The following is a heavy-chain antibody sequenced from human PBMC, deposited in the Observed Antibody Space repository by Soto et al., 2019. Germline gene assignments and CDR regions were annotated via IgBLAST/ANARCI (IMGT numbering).Heavy chain of an antibody. J-gene: IGHJ4*02. Sequence: GESLKISCKSFGYRFASHWIAWVRQMPGKGLEWMGIIFPSDSDTRYSPSFQGQVTISADKSTSIAYLQWNTLKASDTAMYYCARVSYDASGFPRTDFDYWGQGTLVTVSS. CDR1: GYRFASHW. CDR2: IFPSDSDT. V-gene: IGHV5-51*01. D-gene: IGHD3-22*01. CDR3: ARVSYDASGFPRTDFDY.